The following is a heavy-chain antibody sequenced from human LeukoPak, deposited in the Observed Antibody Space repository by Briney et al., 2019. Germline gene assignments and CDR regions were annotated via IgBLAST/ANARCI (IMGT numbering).Heavy chain of an antibody. CDR1: GFTFSSYS. Sequence: GGSLRLSCAASGFTFSSYSMNWVRQAPGKGLEWVSSISSSSSYIYYAGSVKGRFTISRDNSKNTLYLQMNSLRAEDTAVYYCASAIAGRGTPTDYWGQGTLVTVSS. J-gene: IGHJ4*02. CDR2: ISSSSSYI. V-gene: IGHV3-21*04. D-gene: IGHD6-13*01. CDR3: ASAIAGRGTPTDY.